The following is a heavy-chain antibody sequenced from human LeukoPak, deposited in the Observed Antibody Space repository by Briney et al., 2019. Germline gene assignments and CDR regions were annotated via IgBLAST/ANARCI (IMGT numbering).Heavy chain of an antibody. CDR3: ARDQYHGSGTYAWFDP. CDR1: GASINNYY. CDR2: ISFSGST. Sequence: PSETLSLTCTVSGASINNYYRRWIRQPPGKRLEWIAYISFSGSTNYNPSLKSRVTTSLDTSKNQFSLKLSSVTAADTAVYYCARDQYHGSGTYAWFDPWGQGTLVTVSS. J-gene: IGHJ5*02. D-gene: IGHD3-10*01. V-gene: IGHV4-59*01.